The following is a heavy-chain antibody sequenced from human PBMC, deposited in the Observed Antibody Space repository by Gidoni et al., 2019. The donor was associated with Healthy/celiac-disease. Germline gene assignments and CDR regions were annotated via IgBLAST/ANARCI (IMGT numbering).Heavy chain of an antibody. Sequence: EVQLLESGGGLVQPGGSLRLSWAASGFTFSRYAMSWVRQAPGKGLEWVSAISGSGGSTYYADPVKVRFTISRDNSKNTLYLQMNSLRAEDTAVYYCAKAPGYSDENNWFDPWGQGTLVTVSS. D-gene: IGHD5-18*01. CDR1: GFTFSRYA. CDR3: AKAPGYSDENNWFDP. J-gene: IGHJ5*02. V-gene: IGHV3-23*01. CDR2: ISGSGGST.